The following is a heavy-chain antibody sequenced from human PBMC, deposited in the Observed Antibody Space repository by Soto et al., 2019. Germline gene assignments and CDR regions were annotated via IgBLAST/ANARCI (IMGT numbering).Heavy chain of an antibody. J-gene: IGHJ3*01. CDR2: IVDSGDST. Sequence: EVQLLESGGGLVQPGGSLRLSCAASGFTFSNYAMSWVRQAPGKGLEWVSAIVDSGDSTYYADPVKGRFAISRDNSKNTLYLQMNGLRAEDTAVYYCAKKPVVGAPRGGFDVWGQGTMVTVSS. D-gene: IGHD2-15*01. CDR1: GFTFSNYA. CDR3: AKKPVVGAPRGGFDV. V-gene: IGHV3-23*01.